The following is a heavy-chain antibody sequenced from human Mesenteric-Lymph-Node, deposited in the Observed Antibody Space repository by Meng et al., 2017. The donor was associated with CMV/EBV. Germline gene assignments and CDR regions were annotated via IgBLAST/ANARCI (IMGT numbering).Heavy chain of an antibody. CDR2: ITVSYT. CDR1: GFTLSSYS. Sequence: GESLKISCTASGFTLSSYSMNWFRQAPGKGLEWVSSITVSYTSYADSVKGRFTISSDNAENSLFLQMNSLRADDTAVYYCTRFHPFMDVWGQGTTVTVSS. V-gene: IGHV3-21*06. J-gene: IGHJ6*02. CDR3: TRFHPFMDV.